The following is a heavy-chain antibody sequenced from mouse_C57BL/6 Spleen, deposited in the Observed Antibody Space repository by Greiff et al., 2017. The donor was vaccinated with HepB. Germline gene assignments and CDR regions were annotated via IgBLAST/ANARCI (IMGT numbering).Heavy chain of an antibody. J-gene: IGHJ4*01. CDR2: ISGGGGNT. CDR1: GFTFSSYT. CDR3: ARHPYGSSHYYAMDY. D-gene: IGHD1-1*01. V-gene: IGHV5-9*01. Sequence: EVKLVESGGGLVKPGGSLKLSCAASGFTFSSYTMSWVRQTPEKRLEWVATISGGGGNTYYPDSVKGRFTISSDNAKNTLYLQMSSLRSEDTSLYYCARHPYGSSHYYAMDYWGQGTSVTVSS.